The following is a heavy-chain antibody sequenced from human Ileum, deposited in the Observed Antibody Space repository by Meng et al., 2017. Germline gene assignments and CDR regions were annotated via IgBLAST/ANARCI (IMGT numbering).Heavy chain of an antibody. CDR3: ARGVSAAGLFDN. CDR2: IHYTGST. V-gene: IGHV4-31*03. D-gene: IGHD2-2*01. Sequence: QVQLQESGPGLVKGSQTLALTCTVSGGSIGSAAYYWTWIRQHPAKGLEWIGYIHYTGSTSYNPSLESRTSTSIDTSNNQFSLKVTSVTAADTAVYYCARGVSAAGLFDNWGPGTLVTVS. CDR1: GGSIGSAAYY. J-gene: IGHJ4*02.